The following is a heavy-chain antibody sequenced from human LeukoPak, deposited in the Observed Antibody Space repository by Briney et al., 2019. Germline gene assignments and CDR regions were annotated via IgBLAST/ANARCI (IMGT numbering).Heavy chain of an antibody. V-gene: IGHV3-74*01. D-gene: IGHD6-19*01. CDR2: ISSDGSVT. Sequence: GGSLRLSCAASGFTLSRYWVHWVRQAPGKGLAWVSRISSDGSVTTYADSVKGRFTISSDSAKNTLYLQMNSLRVEDTAVYFCTRQQDNNGWSDYWGRGTLVTVSS. CDR3: TRQQDNNGWSDY. J-gene: IGHJ4*02. CDR1: GFTLSRYW.